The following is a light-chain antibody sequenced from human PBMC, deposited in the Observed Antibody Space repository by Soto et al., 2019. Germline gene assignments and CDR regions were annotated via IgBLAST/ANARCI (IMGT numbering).Light chain of an antibody. CDR3: CSYTVSGTYV. J-gene: IGLJ1*01. CDR2: AVS. CDR1: SSDVGGYNY. Sequence: QSALTQPASVSGSPGQSITISCTGTSSDVGGYNYVSWYQQHPGKAPKLMIYAVSNRPSGVSNRFSGSKSGNTATLTISGLQAEDEADYYCCSYTVSGTYVFGTGTKSPP. V-gene: IGLV2-14*01.